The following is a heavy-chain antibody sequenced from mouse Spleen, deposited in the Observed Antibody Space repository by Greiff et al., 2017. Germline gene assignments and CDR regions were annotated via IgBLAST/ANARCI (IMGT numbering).Heavy chain of an antibody. Sequence: QVQLQQPGAELVRPGSSVKLSCKASGYTFTSYWMHWVKQRPIQGLEWIGNIDPSDSETHYNQKFKDKATLTVDKSSSTAYMQLSSLTSEDSAVYYCARRGGITTAFYYAMDYWGQGTSVTVSS. D-gene: IGHD1-2*01. CDR3: ARRGGITTAFYYAMDY. CDR2: IDPSDSET. J-gene: IGHJ4*01. V-gene: IGHV1-52*01. CDR1: GYTFTSYW.